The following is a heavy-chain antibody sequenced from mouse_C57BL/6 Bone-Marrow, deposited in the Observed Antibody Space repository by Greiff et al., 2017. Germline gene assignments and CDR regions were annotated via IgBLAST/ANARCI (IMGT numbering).Heavy chain of an antibody. CDR1: GFTFSDYG. J-gene: IGHJ4*01. CDR3: ARPLSQSPYAMDY. D-gene: IGHD3-2*02. CDR2: ISSGSSTI. V-gene: IGHV5-17*01. Sequence: EVKVVESGGGLVKPGGSLKLSCAASGFTFSDYGMHWVRQAPEKGLEWVAYISSGSSTIYYADTVKGRFTISRDNAKNTLFLQMTSLRSEDTAMYYCARPLSQSPYAMDYWGQGTSVTVSS.